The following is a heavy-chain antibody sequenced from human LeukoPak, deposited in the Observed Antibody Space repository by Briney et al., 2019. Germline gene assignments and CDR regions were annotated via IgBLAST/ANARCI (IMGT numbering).Heavy chain of an antibody. V-gene: IGHV4-39*07. CDR2: IYYSGST. CDR3: ARMRFGELPIDY. Sequence: SETLSLTCTVSGDSISKDFYCWAWVRQPPGKGLEWIGSIYYSGSTYYNPSLKSRVTISVDTSKNQFSLKLSSVTAADTAVYYCARMRFGELPIDYWGQGTLVTVSS. J-gene: IGHJ4*02. CDR1: GDSISKDFYC. D-gene: IGHD3-10*01.